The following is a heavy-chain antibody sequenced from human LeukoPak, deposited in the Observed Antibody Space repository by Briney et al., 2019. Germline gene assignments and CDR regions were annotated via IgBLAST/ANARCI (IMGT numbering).Heavy chain of an antibody. CDR1: GYTFTNFY. J-gene: IGHJ5*02. CDR3: ARDETADTAMVWFNP. D-gene: IGHD5-18*01. Sequence: ASVKVSCKASGYTFTNFYIHWVRQAPGQGLEWMGIINPGGGSTTNAQKFQGRVTMTRDKSTSTVYMELSSLRSEDTAVYYCARDETADTAMVWFNPWGQGTLVTVSS. CDR2: INPGGGST. V-gene: IGHV1-46*01.